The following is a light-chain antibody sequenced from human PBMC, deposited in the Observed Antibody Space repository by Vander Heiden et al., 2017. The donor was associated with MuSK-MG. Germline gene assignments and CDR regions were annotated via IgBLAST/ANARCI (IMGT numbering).Light chain of an antibody. CDR1: QSLSSTA. CDR2: GSS. Sequence: EGLLTQSPATLSLSPGESATLPCRASQSLSSTALTWYQQRPGQAPRLLLFGSSNRATGVPDRFSGGGSGTYFILTISRLEPEDFAVYYCQTYYDSVLTFGGGTKVEIK. V-gene: IGKV3-20*01. J-gene: IGKJ4*01. CDR3: QTYYDSVLT.